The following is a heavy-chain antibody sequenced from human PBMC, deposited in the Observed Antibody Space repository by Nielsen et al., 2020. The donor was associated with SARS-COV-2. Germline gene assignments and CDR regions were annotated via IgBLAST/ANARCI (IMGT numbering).Heavy chain of an antibody. V-gene: IGHV3-15*01. CDR3: TTIPVAAATLHYYYMDV. D-gene: IGHD6-13*01. J-gene: IGHJ6*03. Sequence: VRQAPGKGLEWVGHIKSKTDDGTTDYAAPVKGRFTISRDDSKNTLYLQMNSLKTEDTAVYYCTTIPVAAATLHYYYMDVWGKGTTVTVSS. CDR2: IKSKTDDGTT.